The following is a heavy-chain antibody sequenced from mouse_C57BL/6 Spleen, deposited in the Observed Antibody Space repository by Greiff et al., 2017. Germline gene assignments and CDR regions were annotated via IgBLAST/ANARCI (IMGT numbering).Heavy chain of an antibody. Sequence: QVQLQQPGAELVRPGTSVKLSCKASGYTFTSYWMHWVKQRPGQGLEWIGVIDPSDSYTNYNQKFKGKATLTVDPSSSTAYMQLSSLTSEDSAVYYCARKNGSSGPWFAYWGQGTLVTVSA. J-gene: IGHJ3*01. D-gene: IGHD3-2*02. CDR1: GYTFTSYW. V-gene: IGHV1-59*01. CDR2: IDPSDSYT. CDR3: ARKNGSSGPWFAY.